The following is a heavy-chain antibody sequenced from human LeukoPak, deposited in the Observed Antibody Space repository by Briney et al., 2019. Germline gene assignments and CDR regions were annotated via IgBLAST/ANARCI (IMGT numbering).Heavy chain of an antibody. CDR1: RFTLSSYA. Sequence: GGSLRLSRAASRFTLSSYAMSWVPQAPGKGLEGVSAISGSGGRTNYAHTVKGRFTISRDNSKNTLYLQMNSLRAEDPAVYYCAKDWSSAFLGDYGEEDYWGQGTLVTVSS. CDR2: ISGSGGRT. D-gene: IGHD4/OR15-4a*01. J-gene: IGHJ4*02. CDR3: AKDWSSAFLGDYGEEDY. V-gene: IGHV3-23*01.